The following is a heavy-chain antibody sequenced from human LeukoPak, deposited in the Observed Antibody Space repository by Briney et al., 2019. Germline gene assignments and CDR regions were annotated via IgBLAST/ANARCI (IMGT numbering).Heavy chain of an antibody. CDR3: ATDLSGTYGFW. CDR2: FDPEDGET. CDR1: GYTLTELS. V-gene: IGHV1-24*01. Sequence: ASVTVSCKVSGYTLTELSMHWVRQAPRKGLEWMGGFDPEDGETIYAQKFQGRVTMTEDTSTDTAYMELSSLRSEDTAVYYCATDLSGTYGFWWGQGTLVTVSS. D-gene: IGHD1-26*01. J-gene: IGHJ4*02.